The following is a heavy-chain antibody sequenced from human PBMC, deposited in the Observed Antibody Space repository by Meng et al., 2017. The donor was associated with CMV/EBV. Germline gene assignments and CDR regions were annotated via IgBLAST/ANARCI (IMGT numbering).Heavy chain of an antibody. CDR3: ARLRGGKAAAGNWDYYYYYGMDV. Sequence: SVKVSCKASGYTFTSYDINWVRQATGQGLEWMGGIIPIFGTANYAQKFQGRVTITADKSTSTAYMELSSLRSEDTAVYYCARLRGGKAAAGNWDYYYYYGMDVWGQGTTVTVSS. CDR1: GYTFTSYD. D-gene: IGHD6-13*01. V-gene: IGHV1-69*06. CDR2: IIPIFGTA. J-gene: IGHJ6*02.